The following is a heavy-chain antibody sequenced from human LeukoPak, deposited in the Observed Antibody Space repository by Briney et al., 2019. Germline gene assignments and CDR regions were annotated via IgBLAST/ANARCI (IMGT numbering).Heavy chain of an antibody. Sequence: APVKVSCKASGYTFTDYYIHWVRQAPGQGPEWMGWLNSESGGAKYAQRFQARVTMTRDTSISAAYMELTRLRSDDTAMYYCARGGPTPRNVVVAAREYLQLWGQGSLVTVSS. CDR3: ARGGPTPRNVVVAAREYLQL. V-gene: IGHV1-2*02. CDR2: LNSESGGA. J-gene: IGHJ1*01. CDR1: GYTFTDYY. D-gene: IGHD2-21*02.